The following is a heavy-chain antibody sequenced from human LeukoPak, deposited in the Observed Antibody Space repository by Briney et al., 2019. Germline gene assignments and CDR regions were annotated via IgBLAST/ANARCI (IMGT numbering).Heavy chain of an antibody. V-gene: IGHV4-61*02. CDR2: IYTSGST. CDR1: GSSISSSSYY. Sequence: MTSETLSLTCTVSGSSISSSSYYWSWIRQPAGKGLEWIGRIYTSGSTNYNPSLKSRVTISVDTSKNQFSLKLSSVTAADTAVYYCARTGIVGATNSWGQGTLVTVSS. D-gene: IGHD1-26*01. J-gene: IGHJ4*02. CDR3: ARTGIVGATNS.